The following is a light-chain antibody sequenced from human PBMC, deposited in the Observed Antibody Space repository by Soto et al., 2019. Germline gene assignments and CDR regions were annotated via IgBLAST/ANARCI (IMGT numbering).Light chain of an antibody. Sequence: QSAPTQPRSVSGSPGQSVTISCTGTSSDVGEYDYVSWYQQHPGKAPKLMIFDVSERPSGVPDRFSGSKTGNMASLTISGLQAEDEADYYCCSYAGSPYVFGTGTKLTVL. CDR1: SSDVGEYDY. CDR2: DVS. CDR3: CSYAGSPYV. V-gene: IGLV2-11*01. J-gene: IGLJ1*01.